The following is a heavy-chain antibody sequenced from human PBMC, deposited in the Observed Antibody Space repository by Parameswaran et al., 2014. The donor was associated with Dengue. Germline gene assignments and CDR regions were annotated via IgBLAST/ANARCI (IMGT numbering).Heavy chain of an antibody. J-gene: IGHJ4*02. CDR2: IIPIFGTA. Sequence: WVRQAPGQGLEWMGGIIPIFGTANYAQKFQGRVTITADESTSTAYMELSSLRSEDTAVYYCARDLGGGYSYGTTRFDYWGQGTLVTVSS. CDR3: ARDLGGGYSYGTTRFDY. V-gene: IGHV1-69*01. D-gene: IGHD5-18*01.